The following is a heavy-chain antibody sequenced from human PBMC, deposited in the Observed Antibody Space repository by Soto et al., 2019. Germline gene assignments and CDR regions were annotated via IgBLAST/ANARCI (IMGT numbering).Heavy chain of an antibody. V-gene: IGHV4-4*07. CDR1: GGSISSYY. D-gene: IGHD6-6*01. Sequence: QVQLQESGPGLVKPSETLSLTCTVSGGSISSYYWSWIRQPAGKGLEWIGRIYTSGSTNYNPSLKSRVTISVDTSKNQFSLKLSSVTAADTAVYYCARDRDSIAARRGWFDPWGQGTLVTVSS. CDR3: ARDRDSIAARRGWFDP. CDR2: IYTSGST. J-gene: IGHJ5*02.